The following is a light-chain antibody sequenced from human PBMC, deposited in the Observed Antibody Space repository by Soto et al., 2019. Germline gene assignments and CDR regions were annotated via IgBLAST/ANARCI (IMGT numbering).Light chain of an antibody. Sequence: DIQMTQSPSTLSASVGDRVTITCRASQSISSWLAWYQQKPGKAPKLLIYTASDLESGVPSRFSGSGSGTEFTLTISSLQPDDFATYYCQQYNSAWTFGQATKVDIK. J-gene: IGKJ1*01. V-gene: IGKV1-5*03. CDR3: QQYNSAWT. CDR2: TAS. CDR1: QSISSW.